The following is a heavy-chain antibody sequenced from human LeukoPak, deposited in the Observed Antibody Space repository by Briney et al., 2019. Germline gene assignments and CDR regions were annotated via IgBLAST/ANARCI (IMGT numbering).Heavy chain of an antibody. CDR2: IKPDGTYT. Sequence: PGGSLRLSCAASGFTFSSDWMYWVRQAPGKGPVWVSGIKPDGTYTHYADSVKGRFTIYRDDAKNTLHLQMNSLRVEDTAVYYCADYWYPWGQGTMVTVSS. D-gene: IGHD2-8*02. J-gene: IGHJ5*02. CDR1: GFTFSSDW. V-gene: IGHV3-74*01. CDR3: ADYWYP.